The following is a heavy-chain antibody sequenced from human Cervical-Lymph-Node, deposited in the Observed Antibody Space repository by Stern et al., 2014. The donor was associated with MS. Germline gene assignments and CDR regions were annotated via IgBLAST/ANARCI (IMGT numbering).Heavy chain of an antibody. Sequence: VQLVESGNEMKKPGASVKVSCKTSGYNFSSYGINWVRQAPGQGLEWMGWISNYNVLKNYGQGFQDRVALTIDISTSTAYLELVRLRSDDTAQYYCARESAAGDYGMDVWGQGTTVTVS. CDR3: ARESAAGDYGMDV. CDR2: ISNYNVLK. V-gene: IGHV1-18*04. J-gene: IGHJ6*02. CDR1: GYNFSSYG. D-gene: IGHD2-15*01.